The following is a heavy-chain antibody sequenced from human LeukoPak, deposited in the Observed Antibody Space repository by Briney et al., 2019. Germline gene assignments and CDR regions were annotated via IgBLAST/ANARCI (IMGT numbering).Heavy chain of an antibody. CDR1: GFHFRDYY. CDR2: ISSSGSST. CDR3: AKEGIYLKSSLED. Sequence: PGGSLRLSCAASGFHFRDYYMTWIRRAPGKGLEWLSYISSSGSSTNYAASVKGRFTISRDNSKNTFYLQMNSLRVDDTAIYYCAKEGIYLKSSLEDWGQGTLVTVSS. D-gene: IGHD5-12*01. J-gene: IGHJ4*02. V-gene: IGHV3-11*06.